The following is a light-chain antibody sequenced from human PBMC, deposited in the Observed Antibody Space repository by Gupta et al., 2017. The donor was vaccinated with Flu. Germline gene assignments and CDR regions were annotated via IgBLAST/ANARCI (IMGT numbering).Light chain of an antibody. CDR3: ATWDDSLDSLV. CDR1: SSNVGKNA. J-gene: IGLJ3*02. Sequence: QSVVTQPPSVSGTPGQTVTLSCSGSSSNVGKNAVNWYQQVPGTAAKLLIYGKNVRSSGVPDRFSGSKSGTSASLAISGLQSDDEARYYCATWDDSLDSLVFGGGTLLTVL. CDR2: GKN. V-gene: IGLV1-44*01.